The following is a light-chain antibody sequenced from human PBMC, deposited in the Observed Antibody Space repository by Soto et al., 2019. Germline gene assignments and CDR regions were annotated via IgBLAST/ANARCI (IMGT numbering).Light chain of an antibody. Sequence: MVVTQSPGTLSLSPGERATLSCRASQSVSSYIAWYQEKPGQAPRLLIYASSNRATGIPASFSGSGSGTEFTLTISSLEPEDFAVYYCQQRSNWALTFGGGTKVDI. CDR3: QQRSNWALT. J-gene: IGKJ4*01. CDR2: ASS. CDR1: QSVSSY. V-gene: IGKV3-11*01.